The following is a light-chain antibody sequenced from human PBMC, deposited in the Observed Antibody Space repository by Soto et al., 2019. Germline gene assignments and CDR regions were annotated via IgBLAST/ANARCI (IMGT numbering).Light chain of an antibody. V-gene: IGLV1-40*01. CDR2: DSN. CDR1: SSNSGAGQD. CDR3: QSYGTSLSGLYV. J-gene: IGLJ1*01. Sequence: SGLTQPPSVSGAPGQRVTISCTGTSSNSGAGQDVHWYRQLPGAAPKFLISDSNNRASGVPDRFSVSKSGASASLATTGLRAEDEGDYFCQSYGTSLSGLYVFGTGTKVTV.